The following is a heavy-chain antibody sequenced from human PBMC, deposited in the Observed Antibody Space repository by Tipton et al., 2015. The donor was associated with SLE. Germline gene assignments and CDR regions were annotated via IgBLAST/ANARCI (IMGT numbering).Heavy chain of an antibody. D-gene: IGHD3-10*01. CDR3: ARAEYSFDY. CDR2: IYTSGST. V-gene: IGHV4-39*07. Sequence: TLSLTCTVSGGSISSSSYYWGWIRQPPGKGLEWIGSIYTSGSTFHNPSLKSRLTISVDTSKNQFSLKLSSVTAADTAVYYCARAEYSFDYWGQGALVTVAS. J-gene: IGHJ4*02. CDR1: GGSISSSSYY.